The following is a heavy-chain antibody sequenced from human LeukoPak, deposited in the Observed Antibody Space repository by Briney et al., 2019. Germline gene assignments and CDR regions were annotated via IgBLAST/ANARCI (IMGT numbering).Heavy chain of an antibody. D-gene: IGHD3-16*01. V-gene: IGHV3-30*18. J-gene: IGHJ4*02. CDR3: AKAIIITFGGVIPPIDY. CDR2: ISYDGSNK. Sequence: GGSLRLSCAASGFTFSSYGMHWVRQAPGKGLEWVAVISYDGSNKYYADSVKGRFTISRDNSKNTLYLQMNSLRAEDTAVYYCAKAIIITFGGVIPPIDYWGQGTLVTVSS. CDR1: GFTFSSYG.